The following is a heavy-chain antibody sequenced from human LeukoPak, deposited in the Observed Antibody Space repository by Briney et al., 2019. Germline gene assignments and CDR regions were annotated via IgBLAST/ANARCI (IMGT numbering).Heavy chain of an antibody. CDR2: IYHSGST. J-gene: IGHJ6*03. Sequence: SETLSLTCTVSGYSISSGNYWDWIRQPPGKGLEWIGSIYHSGSTYYNPSLKSRVTISVDTSKNQFSLKLSSVTATDTAVYYCARGSVYYYGSGSYYRGRGYYYYMDVWGKGTTVTVSS. D-gene: IGHD3-10*01. CDR3: ARGSVYYYGSGSYYRGRGYYYYMDV. V-gene: IGHV4-38-2*02. CDR1: GYSISSGNY.